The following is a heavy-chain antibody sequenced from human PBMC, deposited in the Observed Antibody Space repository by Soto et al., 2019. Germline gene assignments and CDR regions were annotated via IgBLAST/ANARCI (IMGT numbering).Heavy chain of an antibody. Sequence: PSETLSLTCTVSGGSISRYYWSWIRQPPEKGLEWIGYIYYSGSTNYNPSLKSRVTISVDTSKNQFSLKLSSVTAADTAVYYCGSAQGSGFLVSWGQGTLVTVSS. CDR3: GSAQGSGFLVS. J-gene: IGHJ4*02. V-gene: IGHV4-59*01. CDR1: GGSISRYY. D-gene: IGHD3-10*01. CDR2: IYYSGST.